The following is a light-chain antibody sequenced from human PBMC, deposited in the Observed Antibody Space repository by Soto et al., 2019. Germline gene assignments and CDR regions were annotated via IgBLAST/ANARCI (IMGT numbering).Light chain of an antibody. CDR3: SSYTSRDTRV. J-gene: IGLJ1*01. CDR1: SSDVGGYNF. Sequence: QSALTQPASVSGSPGQSITISCTGTSSDVGGYNFVSWYQQHPDKAPKLMVYEVTKRPSGVSDRLSGSKSGNTASLTISGLQAEEEADYYCSSYTSRDTRVFGTGTKLTVL. V-gene: IGLV2-14*01. CDR2: EVT.